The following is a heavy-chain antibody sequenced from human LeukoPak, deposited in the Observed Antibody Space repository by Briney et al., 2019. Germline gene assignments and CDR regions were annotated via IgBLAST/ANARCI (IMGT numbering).Heavy chain of an antibody. CDR2: IYYSGST. CDR3: ARGFFGFDP. J-gene: IGHJ5*02. D-gene: IGHD3-3*01. Sequence: SETLSLTCTVSGGSISSYYWSWIRQPPGKGLEWIGYIYYSGSTSYNPSLKSRVTISVDTSKNQFSLKLSSVTAADTAVYYCARGFFGFDPWGQGTLVTVSS. V-gene: IGHV4-59*01. CDR1: GGSISSYY.